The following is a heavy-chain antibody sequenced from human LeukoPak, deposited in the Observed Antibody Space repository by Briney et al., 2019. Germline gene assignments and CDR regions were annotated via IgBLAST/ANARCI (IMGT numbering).Heavy chain of an antibody. J-gene: IGHJ3*02. Sequence: ASVKVSCKASGYTFTGHYIHWVRQAPGQGLEWMGWINPKNAATNYAQKFQGRVTMTRDTSTGTVYMELSSLRSDDTAVYYCARDVLDWSYDAFDIWGQGTMVTVSS. CDR1: GYTFTGHY. V-gene: IGHV1-2*02. D-gene: IGHD3-9*01. CDR3: ARDVLDWSYDAFDI. CDR2: INPKNAAT.